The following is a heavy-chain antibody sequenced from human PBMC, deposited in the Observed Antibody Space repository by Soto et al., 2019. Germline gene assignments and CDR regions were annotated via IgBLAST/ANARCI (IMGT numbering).Heavy chain of an antibody. J-gene: IGHJ3*01. V-gene: IGHV5-51*01. CDR2: IYPGDSDT. Sequence: PGESLKISCKGSGYSFTSHWIGWVRQMPGKGLEWMGIIYPGDSDTRYSPSFQGQVTISADKSISTAYLQWSSLRASDTAMYYCARQNLDNGDYLLSFDVWGPGTMVTVS. CDR3: ARQNLDNGDYLLSFDV. D-gene: IGHD4-17*01. CDR1: GYSFTSHW.